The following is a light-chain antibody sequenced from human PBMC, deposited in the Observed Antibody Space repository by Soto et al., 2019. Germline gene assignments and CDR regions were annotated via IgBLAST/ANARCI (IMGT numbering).Light chain of an antibody. J-gene: IGKJ1*01. CDR3: QQYGSSFSWT. CDR2: GAS. CDR1: QSVATN. V-gene: IGKV3-15*01. Sequence: EIVMTQSPATLSVSPGERAALSCRASQSVATNLAWYQQKPGQPPRLLIYGASTRATGIPARFSGSGSGTDFTLTISRLEPEDFAMYYCQQYGSSFSWTFGQGTKVDIK.